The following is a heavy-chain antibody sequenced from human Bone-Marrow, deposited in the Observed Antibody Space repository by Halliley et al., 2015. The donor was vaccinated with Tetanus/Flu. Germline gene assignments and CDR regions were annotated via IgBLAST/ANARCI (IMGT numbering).Heavy chain of an antibody. CDR3: ARVVTSRLAPGQQYYFDY. CDR2: ISDSGFT. D-gene: IGHD4-4*01. V-gene: IGHV4-61*05. Sequence: ISDSGFTNYNPPLNSRVTISVDKSKNQFFLNLTSVTAADTAMYYCARVVTSRLAPGQQYYFDYWGQGTLVTVSS. J-gene: IGHJ4*02.